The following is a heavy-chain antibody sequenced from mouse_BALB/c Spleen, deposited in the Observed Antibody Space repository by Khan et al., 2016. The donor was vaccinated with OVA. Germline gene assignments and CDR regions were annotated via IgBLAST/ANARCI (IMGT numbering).Heavy chain of an antibody. Sequence: QLEESGPGLVKPSQSLSLTCTVTGYSITSDYAWNWIRQFPGNKLEWMGYISSTGSTSYNPSLKSRISITRDTSKNQFFLQLKSVTTEDTATYYCARSLYYSYGYAFDFWGRGTSVTVSS. J-gene: IGHJ4*01. CDR2: ISSTGST. CDR3: ARSLYYSYGYAFDF. CDR1: GYSITSDYA. V-gene: IGHV3-2*02. D-gene: IGHD2-12*01.